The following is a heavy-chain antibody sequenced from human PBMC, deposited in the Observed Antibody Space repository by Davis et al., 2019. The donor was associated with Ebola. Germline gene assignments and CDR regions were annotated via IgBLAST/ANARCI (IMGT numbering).Heavy chain of an antibody. Sequence: GESLKISCAASGFTFSSYGMHWVRQAPGKGLEWVAVISYDGSNKYYADSVKGRFTISRDNSKNTLYLQMNSLRAEDTAVYYCAKQSPMDVWGKGTTVTVSS. V-gene: IGHV3-30*18. CDR1: GFTFSSYG. J-gene: IGHJ6*04. CDR3: AKQSPMDV. CDR2: ISYDGSNK.